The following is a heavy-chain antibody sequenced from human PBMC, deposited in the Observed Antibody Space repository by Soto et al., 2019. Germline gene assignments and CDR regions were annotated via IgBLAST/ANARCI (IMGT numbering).Heavy chain of an antibody. CDR2: ISSDGNSV. Sequence: QVQLVESGGGVVQPGRSLRLSCAASGFTFSSYAMHWVRQAPGKGLDWVALISSDGNSVYYRDFVKGRFTISRDNSNNTFFLQVYSLRAEDTAVYYCAREPLNWNTGCDFWGQGTLVTVSS. V-gene: IGHV3-30-3*01. D-gene: IGHD1-20*01. CDR3: AREPLNWNTGCDF. CDR1: GFTFSSYA. J-gene: IGHJ4*02.